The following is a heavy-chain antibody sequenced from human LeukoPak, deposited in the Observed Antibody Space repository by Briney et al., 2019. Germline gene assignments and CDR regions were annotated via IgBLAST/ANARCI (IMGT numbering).Heavy chain of an antibody. D-gene: IGHD1-26*01. Sequence: GGSLRLSSAGSGFTFSSYEMNWVRQAPGKGLEWVSYISSSGSTIYYADSVKGRFTISGDNAKNTLYLQMNSLRVEDTAMYYCTRSGRGGAFDIWGRGTMVTVSS. CDR3: TRSGRGGAFDI. V-gene: IGHV3-48*03. CDR2: ISSSGSTI. J-gene: IGHJ3*02. CDR1: GFTFSSYE.